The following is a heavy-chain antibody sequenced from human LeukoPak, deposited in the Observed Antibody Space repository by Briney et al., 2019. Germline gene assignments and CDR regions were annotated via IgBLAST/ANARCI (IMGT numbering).Heavy chain of an antibody. CDR2: ISGSGGST. D-gene: IGHD3-22*01. J-gene: IGHJ3*02. CDR1: GFTFSSYG. Sequence: PGGTLRLSCAASGFTFSSYGMSWVRQAPGKGLEWVSAISGSGGSTYYADSVKGRFTISRDNSKNTLYLQMNSLRAEDTAVYYCAKGGYYDSSGYYDAFDIWGQGTMVTVSS. V-gene: IGHV3-23*01. CDR3: AKGGYYDSSGYYDAFDI.